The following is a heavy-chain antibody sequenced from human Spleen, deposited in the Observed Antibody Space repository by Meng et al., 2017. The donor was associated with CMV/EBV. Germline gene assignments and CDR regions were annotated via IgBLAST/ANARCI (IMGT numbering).Heavy chain of an antibody. V-gene: IGHV3-30-3*01. CDR1: GFTFSSYA. D-gene: IGHD6-13*01. J-gene: IGHJ4*02. CDR3: ARAQRISSSWYYFDY. Sequence: GGSLRLSCAASGFTFSSYAMHWVRQAPGKGLEWVAVISYDGSNKYYADSVKGRFTISRDNAKNSLYLQMNSLRAEDTALYHCARAQRISSSWYYFDYWGQGTLVTVSS. CDR2: ISYDGSNK.